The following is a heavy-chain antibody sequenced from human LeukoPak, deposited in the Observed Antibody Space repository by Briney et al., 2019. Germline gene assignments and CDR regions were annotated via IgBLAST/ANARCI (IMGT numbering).Heavy chain of an antibody. Sequence: ASVKVSCKASGYTFTGYYMHWVRQAPGQGLEWMGWINPNSGGTNYAQKFQGRVTMTRDTSISTAYMELSRLRSDDTAVYYRARVTTVTTFSAFDIWGQGTMVTVSS. D-gene: IGHD4-17*01. CDR3: ARVTTVTTFSAFDI. J-gene: IGHJ3*02. CDR2: INPNSGGT. CDR1: GYTFTGYY. V-gene: IGHV1-2*02.